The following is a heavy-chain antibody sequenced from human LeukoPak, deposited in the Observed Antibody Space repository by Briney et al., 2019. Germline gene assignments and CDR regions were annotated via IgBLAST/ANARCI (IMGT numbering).Heavy chain of an antibody. CDR3: ARASYRPASGAFDI. D-gene: IGHD1-14*01. Sequence: SETLSLTCTVSGGSISSYYWSWIQQPPGKGLEWIGYIYYSGSTNYNPSLKSRVTISVDTSKNQFSLKLSSVTAADTAVYYCARASYRPASGAFDIWGQGTMVTVSS. J-gene: IGHJ3*02. V-gene: IGHV4-59*01. CDR2: IYYSGST. CDR1: GGSISSYY.